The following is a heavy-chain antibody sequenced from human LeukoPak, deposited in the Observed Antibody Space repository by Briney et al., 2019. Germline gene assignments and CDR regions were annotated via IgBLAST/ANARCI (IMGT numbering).Heavy chain of an antibody. J-gene: IGHJ4*02. V-gene: IGHV3-48*03. CDR3: ARVAYDYVWGSYGGDYYFDY. CDR2: ISSSGRTI. Sequence: GGTLRLSSAASRFTFSSYEMNWVRQAPGKGLEWVSYISSSGRTIYYEDSVKGRFTISRDNANNSLYLQMNSLRAENTAVDYCARVAYDYVWGSYGGDYYFDYWGQGTLVTVSS. CDR1: RFTFSSYE. D-gene: IGHD3-16*01.